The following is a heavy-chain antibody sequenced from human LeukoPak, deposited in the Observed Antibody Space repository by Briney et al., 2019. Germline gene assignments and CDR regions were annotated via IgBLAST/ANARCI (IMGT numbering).Heavy chain of an antibody. CDR1: GYTFTSYG. D-gene: IGHD2-2*01. CDR2: ISAYNGNT. CDR3: ARERYCSSTSCWGLGDY. V-gene: IGHV1-18*01. J-gene: IGHJ4*02. Sequence: ASVKVSCKASGYTFTSYGISWVRQAPGLGLEWMGWISAYNGNTNYAQKLQGRVTMTTDTSTSTAYMELRSLRSDDTAVYYCARERYCSSTSCWGLGDYWGQGTLVTVSS.